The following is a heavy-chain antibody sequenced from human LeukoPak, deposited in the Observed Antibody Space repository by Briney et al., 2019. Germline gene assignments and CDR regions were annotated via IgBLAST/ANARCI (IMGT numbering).Heavy chain of an antibody. D-gene: IGHD7-27*01. J-gene: IGHJ4*02. Sequence: GGSLRLSCAASGFTFSNYAMSWVRQAPGKGLEWVSAIGGSGGSTYYADSVKGRYTISRDNSKNTLYLQMNSLRAEDTAVYYCARGNWESDFDYWGQGTLVTVSS. CDR1: GFTFSNYA. V-gene: IGHV3-23*01. CDR2: IGGSGGST. CDR3: ARGNWESDFDY.